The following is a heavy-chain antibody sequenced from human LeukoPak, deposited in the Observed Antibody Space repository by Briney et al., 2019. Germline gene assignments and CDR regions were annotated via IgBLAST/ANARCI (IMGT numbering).Heavy chain of an antibody. Sequence: PSETLSLTCTVSGGSISSYYWSWIRQPPGKGLEWIGYIYYSGSTNYNPSLKSRVTISVDTSKNQFSLKLSSVTAADTAVYYCARGVRGQQPVYYYYYYMDVWGKGTTVTVSS. J-gene: IGHJ6*03. CDR1: GGSISSYY. V-gene: IGHV4-59*01. D-gene: IGHD6-13*01. CDR3: ARGVRGQQPVYYYYYYMDV. CDR2: IYYSGST.